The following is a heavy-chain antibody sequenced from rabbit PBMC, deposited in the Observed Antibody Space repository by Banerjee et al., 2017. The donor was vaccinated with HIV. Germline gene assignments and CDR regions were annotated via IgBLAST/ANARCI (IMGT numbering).Heavy chain of an antibody. V-gene: IGHV1S45*01. J-gene: IGHJ4*01. CDR3: ATYIGDGYNL. CDR1: GFSFSSSYW. CDR2: MHAGSSGST. D-gene: IGHD2-1*01. Sequence: QEQLVESGGGLVQPEGSLTLTCTASGFSFSSSYWICWVRQAPGKGLEWIACMHAGSSGSTYYASWAKGRFTISKTSSTTVTLQLNSLTAADTATYFCATYIGDGYNLWGPGTLVTVS.